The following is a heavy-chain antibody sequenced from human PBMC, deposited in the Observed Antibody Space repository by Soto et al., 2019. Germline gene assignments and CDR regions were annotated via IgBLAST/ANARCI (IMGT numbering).Heavy chain of an antibody. CDR3: AGISITGTTSYYYYMDV. CDR1: GFTFSSYW. CDR2: IKQAGSEK. D-gene: IGHD1-7*01. V-gene: IGHV3-7*01. Sequence: EVQLVESGGGLVQPGGSLRLSCAASGFTFSSYWMSWVRQAPGKGLECVANIKQAGSEKYYVDSVKGRFTISRDNAKNSLYLQMNSLRAEDTAVYYCAGISITGTTSYYYYMDVWGKGTTVTVSS. J-gene: IGHJ6*03.